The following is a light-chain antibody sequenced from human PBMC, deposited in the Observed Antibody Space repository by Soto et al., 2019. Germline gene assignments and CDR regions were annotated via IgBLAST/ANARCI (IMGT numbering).Light chain of an antibody. J-gene: IGKJ1*01. Sequence: EIVFTRPPGTLSLSPGERATLSCRASQSVSNNYLAWYQHKPGQAPRLLIYSSSTRAAGIPARFGGSGSGTEFTFSISSLQSEDFAVYYCQQYNNWPRTFGQGTKVDIK. CDR3: QQYNNWPRT. V-gene: IGKV3-15*01. CDR1: QSVSNN. CDR2: SSS.